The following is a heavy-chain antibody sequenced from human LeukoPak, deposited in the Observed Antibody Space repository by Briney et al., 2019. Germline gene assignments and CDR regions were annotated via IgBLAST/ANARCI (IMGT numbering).Heavy chain of an antibody. V-gene: IGHV3-30*18. CDR3: AKGVTTGAMGAFDI. D-gene: IGHD4-17*01. Sequence: GVSLRLSCAASGFTFSSYGMHWVRQAPGKGLEWVAVISYDGSNKYYADSVKGRFTISRDNSKNTLYLQMNSLRAEDTAVYYCAKGVTTGAMGAFDIWGQGTMVTVSS. CDR2: ISYDGSNK. CDR1: GFTFSSYG. J-gene: IGHJ3*02.